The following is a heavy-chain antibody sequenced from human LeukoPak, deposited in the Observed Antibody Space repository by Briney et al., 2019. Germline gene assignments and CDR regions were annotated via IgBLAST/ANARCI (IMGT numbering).Heavy chain of an antibody. CDR1: GFTFSSYS. CDR2: ISSSSSTI. J-gene: IGHJ4*02. V-gene: IGHV3-48*02. Sequence: GGSLRLSCAASGFTFSSYSMNWVRQAPGKGLEWVSYISSSSSTIHYAESVKGRFTISRDNAKNSLYLQMNSLRDEDTAVYYCAREMAHYFDSSGYSFWGQGTLVTVSS. CDR3: AREMAHYFDSSGYSF. D-gene: IGHD3-22*01.